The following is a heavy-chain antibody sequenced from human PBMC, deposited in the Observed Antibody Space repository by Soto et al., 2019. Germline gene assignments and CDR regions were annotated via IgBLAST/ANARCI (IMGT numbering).Heavy chain of an antibody. Sequence: PGGSLRLSCAASGFTFNNYAVSWVRQTPGKGLEWVATISASGAYTFYADSVKGRFTISRDNSQNTLFLHMRSLRAGDTATYYCAKDGIAAQPDSFDHWGQGTLVTVSS. CDR1: GFTFNNYA. V-gene: IGHV3-23*01. CDR2: ISASGAYT. D-gene: IGHD6-6*01. CDR3: AKDGIAAQPDSFDH. J-gene: IGHJ4*02.